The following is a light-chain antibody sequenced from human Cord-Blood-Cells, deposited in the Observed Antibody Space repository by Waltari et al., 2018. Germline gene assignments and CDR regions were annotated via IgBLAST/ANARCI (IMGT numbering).Light chain of an antibody. Sequence: QSALTQPASVSGSPGQSITISCTGTSSDVGGYNYVSWYQQHPGQPPKLLIYDVSKPPSGVSNRFSGSKSGNTASLTISGLQAEDEADYYCSSYTSSSTPYVFGTGTKVTVL. CDR1: SSDVGGYNY. CDR3: SSYTSSSTPYV. CDR2: DVS. V-gene: IGLV2-14*01. J-gene: IGLJ1*01.